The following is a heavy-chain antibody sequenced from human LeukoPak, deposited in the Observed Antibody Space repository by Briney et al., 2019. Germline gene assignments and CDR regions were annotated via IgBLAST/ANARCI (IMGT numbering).Heavy chain of an antibody. Sequence: SETLSLTCTVSGGSISSYYWSWIRQPPGKGLEWTGYIYYSGSTNYNPSLKSRVTISVDTSKNQFSLKLSSVTAADTAVYYCARVPLSCGGDCYSEAFYFDYWGQGTLVTVSS. CDR1: GGSISSYY. CDR3: ARVPLSCGGDCYSEAFYFDY. D-gene: IGHD2-21*02. V-gene: IGHV4-59*01. CDR2: IYYSGST. J-gene: IGHJ4*02.